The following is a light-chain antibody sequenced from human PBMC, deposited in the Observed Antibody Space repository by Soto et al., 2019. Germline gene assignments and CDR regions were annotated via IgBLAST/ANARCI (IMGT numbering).Light chain of an antibody. J-gene: IGKJ1*01. CDR2: DAA. CDR1: QSVRSY. V-gene: IGKV3-11*01. Sequence: EIVLTQSPATLSLSPGERATLSCRASQSVRSYLAWYRQKPGQAPSLLIFDAATRATGTPARFSGSGSGTDFTLTISSLEPEDFAIYYCQQRSIWPWTFGQGTKVEIE. CDR3: QQRSIWPWT.